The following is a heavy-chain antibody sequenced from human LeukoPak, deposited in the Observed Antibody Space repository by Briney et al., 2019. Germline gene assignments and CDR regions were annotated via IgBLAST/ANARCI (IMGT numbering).Heavy chain of an antibody. V-gene: IGHV1-18*01. CDR2: MNPNSGNT. CDR1: GYTFTSYD. J-gene: IGHJ3*02. CDR3: ARDQYTVRSGSGFDAFDI. D-gene: IGHD3-10*01. Sequence: ASVKVSCKASGYTFTSYDINWVRQATGQGLEWMGWMNPNSGNTNYAQKLQGRVTMTTDTSTSTAYMELRSLRSDDTAVYHCARDQYTVRSGSGFDAFDIWGQGTMVTVDS.